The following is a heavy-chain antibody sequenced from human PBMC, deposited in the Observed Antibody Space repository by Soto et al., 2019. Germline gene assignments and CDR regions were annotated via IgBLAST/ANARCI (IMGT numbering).Heavy chain of an antibody. CDR2: IYHSGST. V-gene: IGHV4-4*02. J-gene: IGHJ4*02. D-gene: IGHD4-17*01. CDR3: ARHEDYPPFDY. CDR1: GDSISSPNW. Sequence: SETLSLTCGISGDSISSPNWWTWVRQPPGEGLEWIGEIYHSGSTNYNPSLKSRVTISLDKSKNQFSLRLRSLTAADTAIYYCARHEDYPPFDYWGQGILVTVSS.